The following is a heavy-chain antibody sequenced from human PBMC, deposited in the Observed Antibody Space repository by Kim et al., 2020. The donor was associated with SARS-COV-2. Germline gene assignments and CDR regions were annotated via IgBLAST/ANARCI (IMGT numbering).Heavy chain of an antibody. D-gene: IGHD3-22*01. Sequence: SVKVSCKASGGTFSSYAISWVRQAPGQGLEWMGGIIPIFGTANYAQKFQGRVTITADESTSTAYMELSSLRSEDTAVYYCARDILDYDSSGYYKTGAFDIWGQGTMVTVSS. CDR1: GGTFSSYA. V-gene: IGHV1-69*13. CDR3: ARDILDYDSSGYYKTGAFDI. J-gene: IGHJ3*02. CDR2: IIPIFGTA.